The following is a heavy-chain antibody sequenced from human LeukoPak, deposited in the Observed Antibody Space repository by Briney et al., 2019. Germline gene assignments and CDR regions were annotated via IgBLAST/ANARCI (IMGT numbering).Heavy chain of an antibody. Sequence: ASVKVSCKASGYTFTNYGINWVRQAPGQGLEWMGWISAYNGNTNYAQKLQGRVTMTTDTSTSTAYMELRSLRSDDTAMYYCARDRVVVAAKDYYYYMDVWGKGTTVTVSS. V-gene: IGHV1-18*01. CDR2: ISAYNGNT. CDR3: ARDRVVVAAKDYYYYMDV. CDR1: GYTFTNYG. D-gene: IGHD2-15*01. J-gene: IGHJ6*03.